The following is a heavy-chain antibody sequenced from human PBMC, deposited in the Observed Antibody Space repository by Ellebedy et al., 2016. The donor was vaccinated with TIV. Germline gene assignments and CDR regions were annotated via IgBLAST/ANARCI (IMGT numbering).Heavy chain of an antibody. Sequence: GSLRLXCAVYGGSFSGYYWSWIRQPPGKGLEWIGEIYHTGSTNYNPSLRSRVTISVDKSKHQFSLKLSSVTAADTAVYYCARGEDTLVPHYWGQGTLVTVSS. J-gene: IGHJ4*02. D-gene: IGHD3-10*01. CDR3: ARGEDTLVPHY. V-gene: IGHV4-34*01. CDR2: IYHTGST. CDR1: GGSFSGYY.